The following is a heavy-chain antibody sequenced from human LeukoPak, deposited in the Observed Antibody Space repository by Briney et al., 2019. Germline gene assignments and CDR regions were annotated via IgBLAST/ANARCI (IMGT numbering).Heavy chain of an antibody. Sequence: PGRSLRLSCAASGFTFSSYGMHWVRQAPGKGLEWVAVISYDGSNKYYADSVKGRFTISRDKSENTMYLQMNSLRTEDTAVYYCVKEKGYYESYDHWGQGTLVTVSS. D-gene: IGHD3-22*01. J-gene: IGHJ4*02. CDR3: VKEKGYYESYDH. CDR1: GFTFSSYG. V-gene: IGHV3-30*18. CDR2: ISYDGSNK.